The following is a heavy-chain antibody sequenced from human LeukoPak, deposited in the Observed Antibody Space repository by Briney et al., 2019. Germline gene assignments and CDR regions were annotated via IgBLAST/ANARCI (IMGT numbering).Heavy chain of an antibody. CDR1: GFTFSSYE. Sequence: GGSLRLSCAASGFTFSSYEMNWVRQAPGKGLEWVSYISSSGSTIYYADSVKGRFTISRDNAKNSLYLQMNSLRAEDTAVYYCASTHYYDSSGSFDYWGLGTLVTVSS. D-gene: IGHD3-22*01. CDR2: ISSSGSTI. J-gene: IGHJ4*02. V-gene: IGHV3-48*03. CDR3: ASTHYYDSSGSFDY.